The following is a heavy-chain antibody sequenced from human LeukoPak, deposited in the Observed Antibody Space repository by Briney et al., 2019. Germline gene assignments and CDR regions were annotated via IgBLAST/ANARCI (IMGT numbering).Heavy chain of an antibody. V-gene: IGHV4-39*07. J-gene: IGHJ4*02. CDR1: GGSISSSSYY. CDR2: IYYSGST. D-gene: IGHD3-9*01. Sequence: SETLSLTCTVSGGSISSSSYYWGWIRQPPGKGLEWIGSIYYSGSTYYNPSLKSRVTISVDTSKNQFSLKLSSVTAADTAVYYCARIYFRYSNYFDYWGQGTLVTVSS. CDR3: ARIYFRYSNYFDY.